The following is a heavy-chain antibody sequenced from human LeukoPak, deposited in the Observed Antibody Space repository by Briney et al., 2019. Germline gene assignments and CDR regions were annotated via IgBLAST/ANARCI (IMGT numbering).Heavy chain of an antibody. J-gene: IGHJ4*02. Sequence: GGSLILSCAASGFTFSSYGMHWVRQAPGKGLEGVAVISYDGSNKYYADPVKGRFTISRDNSKNSLYLQMNSLRAEDTAVYYCAKMVDCGDYDTFDYWGQGTLVTVSS. CDR1: GFTFSSYG. CDR2: ISYDGSNK. D-gene: IGHD4-17*01. V-gene: IGHV3-30*18. CDR3: AKMVDCGDYDTFDY.